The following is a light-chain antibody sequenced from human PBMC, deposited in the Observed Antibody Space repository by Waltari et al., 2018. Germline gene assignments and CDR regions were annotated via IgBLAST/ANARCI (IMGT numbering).Light chain of an antibody. CDR2: RNN. CDR1: SSHIGSNY. CDR3: AAWDDSLRVV. J-gene: IGLJ2*01. V-gene: IGLV1-47*01. Sequence: QSVLPQPPSASGTPGQRVTISCSGSSSHIGSNYVYWYQPLPGTAPKLLIYRNNQRPSGVPDRFSGSKSGTSASLAISGLRSEDEADYYCAAWDDSLRVVFGGGTKLTVL.